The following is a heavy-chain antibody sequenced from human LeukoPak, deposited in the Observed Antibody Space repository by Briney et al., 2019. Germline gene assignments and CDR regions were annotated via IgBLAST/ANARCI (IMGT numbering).Heavy chain of an antibody. CDR1: GLXFSYAW. CDR3: TTDATPYCADGVCYTGGNFDS. Sequence: PGGSLRLSCAASGLXFSYAWMTWVRQAPGKGLQWVGRIKRKNEGGTTNYAVPVKGRFTISRDDSKNTLYLQMNSLKTEDTAVYYCTTDATPYCADGVCYTGGNFDSWGQGTLVTVSS. D-gene: IGHD2-8*01. J-gene: IGHJ4*02. CDR2: IKRKNEGGTT. V-gene: IGHV3-15*01.